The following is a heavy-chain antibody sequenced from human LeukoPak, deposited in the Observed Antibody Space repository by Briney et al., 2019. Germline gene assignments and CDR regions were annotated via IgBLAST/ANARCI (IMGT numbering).Heavy chain of an antibody. CDR1: GGSFSGYY. CDR2: MNHSGNA. D-gene: IGHD3-22*01. Sequence: WETLSLTCAAYGGSFSGYYWTWIRQPPGKGLEWIGEMNHSGNANYNPSLKSRVTVFIDTPNSQFSLKLNSVTAADTAVYYCARLTYYYDSNGYFHRYFDLWGRGTPVTVST. CDR3: ARLTYYYDSNGYFHRYFDL. V-gene: IGHV4-34*01. J-gene: IGHJ2*01.